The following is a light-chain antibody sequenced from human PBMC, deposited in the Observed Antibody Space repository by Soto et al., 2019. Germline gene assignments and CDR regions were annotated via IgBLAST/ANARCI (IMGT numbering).Light chain of an antibody. CDR3: SSHGGSSPFYV. CDR2: EVS. J-gene: IGLJ1*01. V-gene: IGLV2-14*01. Sequence: QSARTQPASVSGSPGQSITRSCTGTSSDVGGYNYVSWYQQHPGKVPKLIIHEVSNRPSGVSNRFSGSKSGNTASLTISGLQTEDEADYYCSSHGGSSPFYVFGTGTKVTVL. CDR1: SSDVGGYNY.